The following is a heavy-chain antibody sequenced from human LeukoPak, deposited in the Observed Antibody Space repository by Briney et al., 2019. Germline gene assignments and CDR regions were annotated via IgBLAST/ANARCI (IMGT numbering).Heavy chain of an antibody. J-gene: IGHJ6*02. CDR2: IKPNSGGT. D-gene: IGHD3-10*01. V-gene: IGHV1-2*02. Sequence: EASVKVSCKASGYTFTDYYMHWVRQAPGQGLEWMGWIKPNSGGTNYAQKFQGRVTTTRDTSISTAYMELSRLTSDDTAVYYCARDCCFGFGELRGMDVWGQGTTVTVSS. CDR1: GYTFTDYY. CDR3: ARDCCFGFGELRGMDV.